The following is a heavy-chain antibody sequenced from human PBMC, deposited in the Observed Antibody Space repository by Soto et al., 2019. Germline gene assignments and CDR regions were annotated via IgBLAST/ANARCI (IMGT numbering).Heavy chain of an antibody. CDR1: GGTFSSYT. CDR3: ARADRNAVTSVDY. J-gene: IGHJ4*02. V-gene: IGHV1-69*02. D-gene: IGHD4-17*01. Sequence: QVQLVQSGAEVKKPGSSVKVSCKASGGTFSSYTISWVRQAPGQGLEWMGRIIPILGIANYAQKVQGRVTITADKSTSTAYMELSSLRSEDTAVYYCARADRNAVTSVDYWGQGTLVTDSS. CDR2: IIPILGIA.